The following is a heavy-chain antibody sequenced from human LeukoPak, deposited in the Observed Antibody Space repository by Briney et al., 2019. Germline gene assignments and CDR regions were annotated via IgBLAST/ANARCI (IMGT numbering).Heavy chain of an antibody. CDR2: INPSGGST. D-gene: IGHD2-15*01. J-gene: IGHJ6*02. V-gene: IGHV1-46*01. Sequence: GASVKVSCKASGYTFTSYYMHWVRQAPGQGLEWMGIINPSGGSTSYAQKFQGRVTMTRDTSTSTVYMELSNLRSEDTAVYYCVRVNVLLPDYYGMDVWGQGTAVTVSS. CDR3: VRVNVLLPDYYGMDV. CDR1: GYTFTSYY.